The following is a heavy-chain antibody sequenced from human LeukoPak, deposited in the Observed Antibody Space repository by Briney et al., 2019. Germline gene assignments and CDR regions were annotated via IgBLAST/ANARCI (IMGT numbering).Heavy chain of an antibody. Sequence: GGSLRLSCAASGFTFSSYSMNWVRQAPGKGLEWVSYISSSSSTIYYADSVKGRFTISRDNAKNSLYLQMNSLRAEDTAVYYCAKCGGKYYDSSGYNRYLDYWGQGTLVTVSS. CDR3: AKCGGKYYDSSGYNRYLDY. CDR1: GFTFSSYS. CDR2: ISSSSSTI. J-gene: IGHJ4*02. V-gene: IGHV3-48*04. D-gene: IGHD3-22*01.